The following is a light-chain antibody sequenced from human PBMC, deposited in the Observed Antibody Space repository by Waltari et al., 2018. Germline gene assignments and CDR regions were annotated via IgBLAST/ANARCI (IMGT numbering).Light chain of an antibody. CDR3: QQLSSYPLT. J-gene: IGKJ3*01. CDR1: QGVSSY. V-gene: IGKV1-9*01. CDR2: AAC. Sequence: DIQLTQSPSFLSASVGDRVTITCRASQGVSSYLAWYQQKPGKAPKLLISAACTLQSGVPSRFSGSGSGTEFILTISSLQPEDFATYYCQQLSSYPLTFGPGTKVDIK.